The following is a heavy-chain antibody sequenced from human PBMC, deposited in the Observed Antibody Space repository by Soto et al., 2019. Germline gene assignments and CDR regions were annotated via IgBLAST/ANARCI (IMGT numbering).Heavy chain of an antibody. V-gene: IGHV1-18*01. CDR2: ISAYNGNT. Sequence: QVQLVQSGAEVKKPGASVKVSCKASGYTFTSYGISWVRQAPGQGLEWMGWISAYNGNTNYAQKLQGRVTMTTDTYTSTAYMELRSLRSDDTAVYYCARDSPGRDGYNATEDAFDIWGQGTMVTVSS. CDR1: GYTFTSYG. J-gene: IGHJ3*02. CDR3: ARDSPGRDGYNATEDAFDI. D-gene: IGHD5-12*01.